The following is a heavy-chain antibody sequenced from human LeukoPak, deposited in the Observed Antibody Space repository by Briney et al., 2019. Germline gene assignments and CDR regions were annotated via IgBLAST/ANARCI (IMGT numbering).Heavy chain of an antibody. CDR2: TEFTGST. CDR1: GGSISSSSYY. D-gene: IGHD2-15*01. V-gene: IGHV4-39*01. CDR3: ARQAAYCSSGSCYTNWFDP. Sequence: PRQTLSLTCTVSGGSISSSSYYWGWIRQPPGKGLESIGSTEFTGSTYYNPSLKSRVTISVDTSKNQFSLKLSSVTAADTAVYYCARQAAYCSSGSCYTNWFDPWGQGTLGSVSS. J-gene: IGHJ5*02.